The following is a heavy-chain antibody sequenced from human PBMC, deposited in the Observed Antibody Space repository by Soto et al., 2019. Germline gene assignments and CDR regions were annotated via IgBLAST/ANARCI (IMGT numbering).Heavy chain of an antibody. CDR1: GFSVSGWY. CDR3: AREGDARWLDS. J-gene: IGHJ5*01. CDR2: LKDRSQNYAT. D-gene: IGHD1-26*01. Sequence: EVQLVESGGGLVQPGGSARLSCAASGFSVSGWYMDWVRQAPGKGLEWVARLKDRSQNYATEYAASVKGRFTVSRHASQNSMYLQMNSLKIEDMAVYYCAREGDARWLDSWGQGTLVTVS. V-gene: IGHV3-72*01.